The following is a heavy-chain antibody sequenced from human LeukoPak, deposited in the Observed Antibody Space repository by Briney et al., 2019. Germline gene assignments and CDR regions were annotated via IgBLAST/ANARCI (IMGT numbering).Heavy chain of an antibody. J-gene: IGHJ5*01. CDR1: GFAFSVYA. CDR3: AKPISGGLAVTADWFHP. CDR2: INANSGTT. D-gene: IGHD6-19*01. V-gene: IGHV3-23*01. Sequence: PGGSLRLSRTASGFAFSVYAMSWLRQPPGKGLEWVSTINANSGTTSCAASVRGRFTISRDNSKNTLYLQLNTLRADDTATYYCAKPISGGLAVTADWFHPWGQGTLVVVSS.